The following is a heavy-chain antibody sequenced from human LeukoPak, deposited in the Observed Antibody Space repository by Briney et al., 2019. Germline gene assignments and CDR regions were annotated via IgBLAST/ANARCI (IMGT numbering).Heavy chain of an antibody. J-gene: IGHJ4*02. CDR1: GYTFTGYY. D-gene: IGHD2-2*01. V-gene: IGHV1-2*02. CDR3: ARDLEYCSSTSCPYYFDY. Sequence: ASVKVSCKASGYTFTGYYMHWVRQAPGQGLEWMGWINPNSGGTNYAQKFQGRVTMTRDTSISTAYMELSRLRSDDTAVYYCARDLEYCSSTSCPYYFDYWGQGTLVTVSS. CDR2: INPNSGGT.